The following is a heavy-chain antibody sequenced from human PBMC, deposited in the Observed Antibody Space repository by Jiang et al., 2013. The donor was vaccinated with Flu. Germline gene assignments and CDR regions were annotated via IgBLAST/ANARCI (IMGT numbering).Heavy chain of an antibody. Sequence: GPGLVKPSETLSLTCIVSGDSIRNSDFYWGWIRQPPAKGLEWIANMYYNGKKYYSPSLKGRVVISMDESKNQFSLQMTSLTAADTAIYYCARVVLRYFERASMTYSYYHGLDVWGPGTTVIVSS. CDR3: ARVVLRYFERASMTYSYYHGLDV. V-gene: IGHV4-39*01. CDR1: GDSIRNSDFY. D-gene: IGHD3-9*01. CDR2: MYYNGKK. J-gene: IGHJ6*02.